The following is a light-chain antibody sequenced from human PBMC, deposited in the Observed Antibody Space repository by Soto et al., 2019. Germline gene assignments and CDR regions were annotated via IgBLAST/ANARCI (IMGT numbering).Light chain of an antibody. J-gene: IGKJ2*02. CDR3: QQFDSVPCT. CDR2: DVS. V-gene: IGKV1-33*01. Sequence: DIQMTQSPSSLSASVGDRVTITCQASQDINNYLIWYQHKPGTAPKLLIYDVSTLGTGVSSRFSGGGSGTHFTFTISSLQPEDIATYDCQQFDSVPCTFGQGTKLELK. CDR1: QDINNY.